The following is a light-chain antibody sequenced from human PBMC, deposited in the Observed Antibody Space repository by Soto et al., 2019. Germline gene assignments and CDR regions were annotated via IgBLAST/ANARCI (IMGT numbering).Light chain of an antibody. CDR3: ISYTSSSTWV. Sequence: QSALTQPASVSGSPGQSITISCTGTSSDIGGYNFVSWYQQHPGKAPKLMIYEVSNRPSGVSNRFSGSKSGNTASLTISGLQAEDEADYYGISYTSSSTWVFGGGTKLTVL. CDR2: EVS. V-gene: IGLV2-14*01. CDR1: SSDIGGYNF. J-gene: IGLJ3*02.